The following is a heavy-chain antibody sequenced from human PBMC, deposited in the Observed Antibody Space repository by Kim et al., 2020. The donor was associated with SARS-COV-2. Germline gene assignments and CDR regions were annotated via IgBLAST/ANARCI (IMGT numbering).Heavy chain of an antibody. CDR1: GFTFSSYE. D-gene: IGHD5-12*01. J-gene: IGHJ6*02. CDR3: ARDWGYSGYDYSYYYGMDV. V-gene: IGHV3-48*03. Sequence: GGSLRLSCAASGFTFSSYEMNWVRQAPGKGLEWVSYISSSGSTIYYADSVKGRFTISRDNAKNSLYLQMNSLRAEDTAVYYCARDWGYSGYDYSYYYGMDVWGQGTMVTVSS. CDR2: ISSSGSTI.